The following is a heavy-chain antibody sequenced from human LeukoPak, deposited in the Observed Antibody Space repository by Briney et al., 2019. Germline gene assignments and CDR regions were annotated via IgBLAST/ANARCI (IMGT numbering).Heavy chain of an antibody. CDR1: GFTFSSYA. Sequence: GGFLRLSCAASGFTFSSYAMRWVRQAPGKGLEWVAVISYDGSNKYYADSVKGRFTISRDNSKNTLYLQMNSLRAEDTAVYYCARDSEVTDYDSSYYFDYWGQGTLVTVSS. CDR3: ARDSEVTDYDSSYYFDY. D-gene: IGHD3-22*01. CDR2: ISYDGSNK. J-gene: IGHJ4*02. V-gene: IGHV3-30-3*01.